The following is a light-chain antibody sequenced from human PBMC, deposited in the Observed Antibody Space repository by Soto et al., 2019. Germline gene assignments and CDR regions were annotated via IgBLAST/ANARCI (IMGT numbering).Light chain of an antibody. V-gene: IGKV1-5*01. CDR3: QQSDTYPLT. CDR1: QSIGTW. Sequence: DIQMTQSPSTLSASVGDRVTITCRASQSIGTWLAWYQHRPGKAPSLLIYDASTLRSGVPSTFSGSGSGTEFTLTISSLQADDFATYDCQQSDTYPLTVGQGTRLEIK. CDR2: DAS. J-gene: IGKJ5*01.